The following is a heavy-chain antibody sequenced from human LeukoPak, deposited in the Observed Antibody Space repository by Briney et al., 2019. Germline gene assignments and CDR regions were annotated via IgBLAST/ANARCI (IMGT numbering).Heavy chain of an antibody. CDR3: AKNPYEYYFDY. V-gene: IGHV1-2*02. Sequence: ASVKVSFKASGYTFTVYYMHWVRQAPGQGLEWMGWINPNSGDTNYAQKFQGRVTMTRDTSIRTAYLELSGLRSDDTAVYYCAKNPYEYYFDYWGQGTLVTVSS. CDR1: GYTFTVYY. J-gene: IGHJ4*02. D-gene: IGHD5-12*01. CDR2: INPNSGDT.